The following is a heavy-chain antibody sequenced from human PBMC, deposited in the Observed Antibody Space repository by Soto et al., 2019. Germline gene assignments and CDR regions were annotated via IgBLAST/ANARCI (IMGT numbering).Heavy chain of an antibody. D-gene: IGHD3-16*01. CDR2: IYHSGST. Sequence: PSETLSLTCAVSGGSISSGGYSWSWIRQPPGKGLEWIGDIYHSGSTYYNPSLKSRVTISVDKSKHQFSLKLRSVTAADTAVYYCASLRGDYYYYGMDVWGQGTTVTVSS. V-gene: IGHV4-30-2*01. CDR1: GGSISSGGYS. CDR3: ASLRGDYYYYGMDV. J-gene: IGHJ6*02.